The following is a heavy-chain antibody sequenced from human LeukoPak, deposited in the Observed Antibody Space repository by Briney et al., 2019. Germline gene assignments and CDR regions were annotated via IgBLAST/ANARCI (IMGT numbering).Heavy chain of an antibody. CDR1: GYRFSDYY. J-gene: IGHJ4*02. Sequence: VASVKVSCKASGYRFSDYYMHWVRQAPGQGLESMGWVNSNSGGTHYAQEFEGRVTMTRDTSISTAYMEVSSLKIDDTALYYCARGYCSGGSCYHFDSWGQGTLVTVSS. V-gene: IGHV1-2*02. D-gene: IGHD2-15*01. CDR3: ARGYCSGGSCYHFDS. CDR2: VNSNSGGT.